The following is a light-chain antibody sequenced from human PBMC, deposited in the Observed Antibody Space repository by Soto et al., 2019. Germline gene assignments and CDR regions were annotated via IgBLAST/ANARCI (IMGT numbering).Light chain of an antibody. CDR1: LTVRSSS. CDR2: GAS. V-gene: IGKV3-20*01. J-gene: IGKJ2*01. Sequence: EIVLTQSPGTLSVSPGERATLSCRASLTVRSSSLAWYQQKPGQAPRLLIYGASGRATGIPDKFSGSGSGTDFTLTISRLEPEDFAVYYCQQYGSSPYTFGQGTKLEI. CDR3: QQYGSSPYT.